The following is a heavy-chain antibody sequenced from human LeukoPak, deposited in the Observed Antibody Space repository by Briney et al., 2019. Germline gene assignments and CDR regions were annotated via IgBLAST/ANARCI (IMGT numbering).Heavy chain of an antibody. D-gene: IGHD5-18*01. J-gene: IGHJ4*02. V-gene: IGHV3-30*04. Sequence: PGGSLRLSCADSGFTFSSYAMHWVRQAPGKGLEWVAVISDDGSNRYYADSVKGRFTISRDNSKNTLYLQMNSLRAEDTAVYYCARDKGRSGYSSGYYFDFWGQGTLVTVSS. CDR2: ISDDGSNR. CDR1: GFTFSSYA. CDR3: ARDKGRSGYSSGYYFDF.